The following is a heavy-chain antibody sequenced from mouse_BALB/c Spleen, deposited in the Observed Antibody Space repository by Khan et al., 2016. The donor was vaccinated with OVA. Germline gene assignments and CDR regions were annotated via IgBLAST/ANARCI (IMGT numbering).Heavy chain of an antibody. J-gene: IGHJ1*01. CDR1: GDSITSGF. V-gene: IGHV3-8*02. CDR2: ISSSGAT. Sequence: EVQLQESGPSLVKPSQTLSLTCSVAGDSITSGFWNWIRKFPGKKLEYMGYISSSGATYYSPSLKSRLSITRDTSNNQYYLQLNSVTTEDTATYYCARWAYRYDRYFDVWGEGTTVTVSS. D-gene: IGHD2-14*01. CDR3: ARWAYRYDRYFDV.